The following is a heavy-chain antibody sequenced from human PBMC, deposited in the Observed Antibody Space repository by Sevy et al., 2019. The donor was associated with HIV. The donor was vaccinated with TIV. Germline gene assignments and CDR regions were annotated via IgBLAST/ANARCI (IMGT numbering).Heavy chain of an antibody. J-gene: IGHJ4*02. CDR1: GFGFSAYW. CDR2: IKPDGSDK. CDR3: AQETFGRFDS. Sequence: GGSLRLSCAASGFGFSAYWMNWVSQAPGKGLEWVANIKPDGSDKHYVDSAEGRFTISRDNAKNSLYLQMNSLRVEDTAMYYCAQETFGRFDSWGQGTLVTVSS. D-gene: IGHD1-26*01. V-gene: IGHV3-7*01.